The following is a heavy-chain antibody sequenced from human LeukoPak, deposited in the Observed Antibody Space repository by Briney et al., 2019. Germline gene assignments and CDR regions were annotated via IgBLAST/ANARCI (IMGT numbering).Heavy chain of an antibody. V-gene: IGHV3-53*01. CDR3: ARESGGRADY. CDR2: IYSGGST. Sequence: GGSLSLSCAASGFNISTNFMSWVRQAPGKGLEWVSVIYSGGSTYYADSVKGRFTTSRDNSKNTLYLQMNSLRAEDTAVYYCARESGGRADYWGQGTLVTVSS. J-gene: IGHJ4*02. D-gene: IGHD2-15*01. CDR1: GFNISTNF.